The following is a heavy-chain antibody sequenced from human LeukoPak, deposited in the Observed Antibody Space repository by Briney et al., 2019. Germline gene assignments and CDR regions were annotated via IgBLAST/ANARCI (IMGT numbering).Heavy chain of an antibody. Sequence: ASVKVSCKASGYTFTGYYMHWVRQAPGQGLEWMGRINPNSGGTNYAQKFQGRVTMTRDTSISTAYMELSRLRSDDTAVYYCARDSYGDYAFDYWGQGTLVTVSS. J-gene: IGHJ4*02. CDR1: GYTFTGYY. D-gene: IGHD4-17*01. V-gene: IGHV1-2*06. CDR3: ARDSYGDYAFDY. CDR2: INPNSGGT.